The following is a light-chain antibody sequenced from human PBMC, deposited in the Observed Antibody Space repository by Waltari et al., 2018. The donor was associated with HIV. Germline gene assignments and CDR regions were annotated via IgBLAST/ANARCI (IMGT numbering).Light chain of an antibody. CDR3: QQSYTTPRT. Sequence: IQMTQSPSSLSASVGDRVTISCRSSQHIDTYVDWFQQKPGKAPKLLIFAASTLQDGVPSRFTGSRFGTDFILTITNLQPEDLATYFCQQSYTTPRTFGQGTRVEI. J-gene: IGKJ1*01. V-gene: IGKV1-39*01. CDR2: AAS. CDR1: QHIDTY.